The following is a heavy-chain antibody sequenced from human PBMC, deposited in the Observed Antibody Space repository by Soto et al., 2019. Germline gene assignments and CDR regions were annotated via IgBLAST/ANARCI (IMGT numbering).Heavy chain of an antibody. Sequence: PGRSLRLSCAASGFTFSSYGMHWVRQAPGKGLEWVAVISYDGSNKYYADSVKGRFTISRDNSKNTLYLQMNSLRAEDTAVYYCAKDRALLLFLDWLLDDAFDIWGQGTMVTVSS. D-gene: IGHD3-3*01. CDR3: AKDRALLLFLDWLLDDAFDI. J-gene: IGHJ3*02. CDR1: GFTFSSYG. CDR2: ISYDGSNK. V-gene: IGHV3-30*18.